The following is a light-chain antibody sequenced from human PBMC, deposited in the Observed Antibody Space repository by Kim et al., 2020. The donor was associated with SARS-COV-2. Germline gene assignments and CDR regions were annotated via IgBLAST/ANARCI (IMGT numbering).Light chain of an antibody. V-gene: IGKV3-15*01. CDR2: GES. J-gene: IGKJ5*01. CDR3: QQYAYWRA. Sequence: EERETNKGRARKRISSRLGGYQQKPGKAPRVNIEGESARDTGIPARFSGSGSGTEFTLTISNLQSEDFAVYYCQQYAYWRAFGKGTRLEIK. CDR1: KRISSR.